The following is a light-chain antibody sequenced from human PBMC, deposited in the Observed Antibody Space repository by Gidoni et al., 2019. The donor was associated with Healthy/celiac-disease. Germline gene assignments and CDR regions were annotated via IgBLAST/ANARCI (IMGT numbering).Light chain of an antibody. J-gene: IGKJ1*01. CDR3: QHSKT. CDR2: GAS. CDR1: QSVSSN. Sequence: EIVMTQSPATLSVSPGERATLSCRASQSVSSNLAGYQQKPGQAPRLLIYGASTRATGFPARFSGSGSGTEFTLTISSLQSEDFAVYYCQHSKTFXXXTKVEIK. V-gene: IGKV3-15*01.